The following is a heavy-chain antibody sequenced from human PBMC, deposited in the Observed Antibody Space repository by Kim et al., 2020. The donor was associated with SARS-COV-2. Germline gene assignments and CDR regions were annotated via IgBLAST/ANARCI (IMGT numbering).Heavy chain of an antibody. CDR3: ARSSIAARQTYYYYGMDV. D-gene: IGHD6-6*01. Sequence: SVKVSCKASGGTFSSYAISWVRQAPGQGLEWMGGIIPIFGTANYAQKFQGRVTITADESTSTAYMELSSLRSEDTAVYYCARSSIAARQTYYYYGMDVWGQGTTVTVSS. CDR2: IIPIFGTA. CDR1: GGTFSSYA. V-gene: IGHV1-69*13. J-gene: IGHJ6*02.